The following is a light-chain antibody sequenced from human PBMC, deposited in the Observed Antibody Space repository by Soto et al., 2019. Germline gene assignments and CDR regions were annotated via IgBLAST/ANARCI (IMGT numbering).Light chain of an antibody. J-gene: IGKJ3*01. CDR1: QSVSSN. Sequence: EIVMTQSPATLSVSPGERATLSCRASQSVSSNLAWYQQKPGQAPRLLIYGASTRATGIPARFSGSGSGTEYTLTISSLQSKDFAVYYCQQYNNWPPLVGPGTKVDIK. V-gene: IGKV3-15*01. CDR3: QQYNNWPPL. CDR2: GAS.